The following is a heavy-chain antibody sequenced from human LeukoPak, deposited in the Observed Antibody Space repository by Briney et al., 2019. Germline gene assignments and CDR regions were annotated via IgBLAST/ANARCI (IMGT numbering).Heavy chain of an antibody. V-gene: IGHV3-23*01. CDR3: ARGRGGPTGLNYFDY. J-gene: IGHJ4*02. CDR2: ISVSGGGT. Sequence: GGSLRLSCAASGFTSSSYALSSGRQAPGKGLEWGSGISVSGGGTYSADYVKGRFTISRDNSKNTLYLQMSSLRAEDTAVYYCARGRGGPTGLNYFDYWGQGTLVTVSS. D-gene: IGHD1-1*01. CDR1: GFTSSSYA.